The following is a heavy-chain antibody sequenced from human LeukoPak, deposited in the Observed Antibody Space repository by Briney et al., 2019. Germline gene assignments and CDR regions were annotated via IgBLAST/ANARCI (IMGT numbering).Heavy chain of an antibody. J-gene: IGHJ4*02. CDR2: INQDGSVK. V-gene: IGHV3-7*01. CDR3: ARDPGSSSFDY. D-gene: IGHD6-13*01. Sequence: GGSLRLSCAASTFTFSTYWITWVRQAPGKGPEFVANINQDGSVKNYVDSVKGRFTISRDNAKNSLYLQMNSLRADDTGVYYCARDPGSSSFDYWGQGTLVTVSS. CDR1: TFTFSTYW.